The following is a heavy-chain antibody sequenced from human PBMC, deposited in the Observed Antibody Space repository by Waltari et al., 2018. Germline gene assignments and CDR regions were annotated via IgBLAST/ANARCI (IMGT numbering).Heavy chain of an antibody. J-gene: IGHJ4*02. D-gene: IGHD5-18*01. V-gene: IGHV4-4*07. Sequence: QVQLQESGPGVLKPSETLSLTCAVSGCSVRNFYWSWIRRPAGKGLEWIGRFHISGSTSYNPTLASRVTLSLDTSKNQFSLRLKSVTAADTATYYCAAEPYSYGYFNYWGQGTLVTVSA. CDR2: FHISGST. CDR3: AAEPYSYGYFNY. CDR1: GCSVRNFY.